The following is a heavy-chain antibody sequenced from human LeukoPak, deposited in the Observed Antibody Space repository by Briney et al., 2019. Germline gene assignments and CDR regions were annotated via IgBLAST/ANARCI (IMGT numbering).Heavy chain of an antibody. D-gene: IGHD6-19*01. CDR3: ATAVEEWLFA. V-gene: IGHV1-2*02. CDR1: GYTVAGHF. Sequence: ASVTVACKTSGYTVAGHFIHWVPQAPGQGLEWMGWVSPTTGATKYAQQFQGRVTMTRDTSIATAYMELNTLKSDDSAVYYCATAVEEWLFAWGQGTRVTVSS. J-gene: IGHJ4*02. CDR2: VSPTTGAT.